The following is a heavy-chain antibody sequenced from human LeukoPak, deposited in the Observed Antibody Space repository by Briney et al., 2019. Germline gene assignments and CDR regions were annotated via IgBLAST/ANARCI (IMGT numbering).Heavy chain of an antibody. CDR3: TRWNGGDWYFDL. J-gene: IGHJ2*01. D-gene: IGHD1-1*01. Sequence: GGSLRLSCAASGVTVSSNYMSWVRQAPGKGLERVSVMYSGGNTYYAELVKGRFTISRDHSRNTLFLQMNNLRGEDTAVYYCTRWNGGDWYFDLWGRGTLVTVSS. CDR2: MYSGGNT. CDR1: GVTVSSNY. V-gene: IGHV3-53*01.